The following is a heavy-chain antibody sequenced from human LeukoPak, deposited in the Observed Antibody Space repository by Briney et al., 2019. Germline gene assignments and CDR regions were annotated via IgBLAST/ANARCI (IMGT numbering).Heavy chain of an antibody. CDR3: ATLKWIQLWTKYFDY. CDR1: GYTLTELS. V-gene: IGHV1-24*01. CDR2: FDPEDGET. J-gene: IGHJ4*02. D-gene: IGHD5-18*01. Sequence: ASVKVSCKVSGYTLTELSMHWVRQAPGKGLEWMGGFDPEDGETIYAQKFQGRVTMTEDTSTDTAYVELSSLRSEDTAVYYCATLKWIQLWTKYFDYWGQGTLVTVSS.